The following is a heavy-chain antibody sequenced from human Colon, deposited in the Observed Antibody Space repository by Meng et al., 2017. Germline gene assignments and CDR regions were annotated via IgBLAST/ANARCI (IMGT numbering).Heavy chain of an antibody. V-gene: IGHV3-48*03. D-gene: IGHD2-2*01. CDR3: ARDGLYCSSTSCCIDY. CDR2: ISSSGSTI. CDR1: GFTFSSYE. Sequence: GESLKISCAASGFTFSSYEMNWVRQAPGKGLEWVSYISSSGSTIYYADSVKGRFTISRDNAKNSLYLQMNSLRAEDTAVYYCARDGLYCSSTSCCIDYWGQGTLVTVSS. J-gene: IGHJ4*02.